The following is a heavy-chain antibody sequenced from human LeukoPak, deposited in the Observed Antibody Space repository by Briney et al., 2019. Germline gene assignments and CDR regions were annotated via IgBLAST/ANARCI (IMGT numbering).Heavy chain of an antibody. J-gene: IGHJ4*02. Sequence: GGSLRLSCAASGFTFSSYSMNWVRQAPGKGLEWVSSISSSSSYIYYADSVKGRLTISRDNAKNSLYLQMNSLRAEDTAVYYCARVDCSGGSCYSPFDYWGQGTLVTVSS. CDR3: ARVDCSGGSCYSPFDY. D-gene: IGHD2-15*01. V-gene: IGHV3-21*01. CDR2: ISSSSSYI. CDR1: GFTFSSYS.